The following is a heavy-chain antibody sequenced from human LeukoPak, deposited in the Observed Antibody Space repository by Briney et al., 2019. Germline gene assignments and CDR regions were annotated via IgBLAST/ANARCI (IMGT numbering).Heavy chain of an antibody. J-gene: IGHJ4*02. CDR3: ARHRAYSSSSPFDY. V-gene: IGHV4-59*08. CDR1: GGSVGSNY. D-gene: IGHD6-6*01. Sequence: SETLSLTCSVSGGSVGSNYWSWVRQPPGKGLEWIGYISYSGDTKYNPSLKSRLSMSVDTSKNQCSLRLSSVTAADTAVYYCARHRAYSSSSPFDYWGQGTLVTVSS. CDR2: ISYSGDT.